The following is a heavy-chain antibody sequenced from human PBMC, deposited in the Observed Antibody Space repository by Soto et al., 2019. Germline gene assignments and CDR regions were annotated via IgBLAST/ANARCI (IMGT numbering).Heavy chain of an antibody. CDR2: ISYDGSNK. CDR3: ARDIVVVPAATTSSRYYYYYGMDV. D-gene: IGHD2-2*01. J-gene: IGHJ6*02. V-gene: IGHV3-30-3*01. CDR1: GFTFSSYA. Sequence: GGSLRLSCAASGFTFSSYAMHWVRQAPGKGLEWVAVISYDGSNKYYADSVKGRFTISRDNSKNTLYLQMNSLRAEDTAVYYCARDIVVVPAATTSSRYYYYYGMDVWGQGTTVTVSS.